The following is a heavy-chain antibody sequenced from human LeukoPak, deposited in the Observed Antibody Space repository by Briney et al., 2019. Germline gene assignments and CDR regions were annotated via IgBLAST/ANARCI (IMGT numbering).Heavy chain of an antibody. CDR1: GYTFTGYY. CDR3: ATVPPRRGSYYYYMDV. V-gene: IGHV1-2*02. D-gene: IGHD3-16*01. J-gene: IGHJ6*03. CDR2: INPNSGGT. Sequence: ASVKVSCKASGYTFTGYYMHWVRQAPGQGLEWMGWINPNSGGTNYAQKFQGRVTMTRDTSISTAYMELSRLRSDDTAVYDCATVPPRRGSYYYYMDVWGKGTTVTVSS.